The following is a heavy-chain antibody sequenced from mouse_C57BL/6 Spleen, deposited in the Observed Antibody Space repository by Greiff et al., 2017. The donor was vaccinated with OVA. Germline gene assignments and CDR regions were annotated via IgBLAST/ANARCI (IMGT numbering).Heavy chain of an antibody. J-gene: IGHJ1*03. V-gene: IGHV1-39*01. D-gene: IGHD1-1*01. CDR1: GYSFTGYD. CDR3: ERWVTTVVARYFDV. CDR2: INPNYGTT. Sequence: VQLMASGPELVKPGASVKISCKASGYSFTGYDMNWVKQSNGKSLEWIGVINPNYGTTNYNQNVKGKATLTVDQATSTAYMQLNRLTSEDAAVYLCERWVTTVVARYFDVWGTGTMVTVSS.